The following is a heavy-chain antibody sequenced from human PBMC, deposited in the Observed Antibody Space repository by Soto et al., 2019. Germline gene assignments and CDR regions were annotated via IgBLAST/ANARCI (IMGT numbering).Heavy chain of an antibody. CDR3: SIREAVKEAIGAFDI. J-gene: IGHJ3*02. CDR1: GDSVSSNSAA. CDR2: TYYRSKWYN. Sequence: PSQTLSLTCAISGDSVSSNSAAWNWIRQSPSRGLEWLGRTYYRSKWYNDYAVSVKSRITINPDTSKNQFSLQLNSVTPEDTAVYYCSIREAVKEAIGAFDISGQGPMLTVSS. V-gene: IGHV6-1*01. D-gene: IGHD2-21*01.